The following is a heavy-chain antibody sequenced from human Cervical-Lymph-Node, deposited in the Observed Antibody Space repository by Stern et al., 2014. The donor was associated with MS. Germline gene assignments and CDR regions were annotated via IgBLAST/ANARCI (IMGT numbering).Heavy chain of an antibody. V-gene: IGHV4-30-4*01. J-gene: IGHJ4*02. CDR2: IYYSVTI. Sequence: QLQLKESGPGLVKPSETLSLTCTVSGDSINSGDFHWSWVRQSPGKGLEWIGYIYYSVTIYNNPSLKSRVTMSIDTSTNQFSLILTSVTAADTALYFCARMKTGLRENRGFDFWGQGTQVTVSS. CDR3: ARMKTGLRENRGFDF. CDR1: GDSINSGDFH. D-gene: IGHD4-17*01.